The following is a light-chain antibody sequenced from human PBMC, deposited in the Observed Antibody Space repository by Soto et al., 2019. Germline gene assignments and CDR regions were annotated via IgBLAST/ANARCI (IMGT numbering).Light chain of an antibody. CDR1: SSNIGNNY. CDR2: DNN. CDR3: GTWDSSLSAVL. Sequence: QSVLTQPPSVSAAPGQKVTISCSGSSSNIGNNYVSWYQQLPGTAPKLLIYDNNKRPSGIPDRFSGSKSGTSATLGITGLQTGDEADYYCGTWDSSLSAVLFGAGTQLXXL. V-gene: IGLV1-51*01. J-gene: IGLJ2*01.